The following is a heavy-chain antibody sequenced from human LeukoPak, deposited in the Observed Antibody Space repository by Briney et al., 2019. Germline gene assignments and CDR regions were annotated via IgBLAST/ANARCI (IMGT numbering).Heavy chain of an antibody. V-gene: IGHV1-18*04. CDR2: ISAYNGNT. D-gene: IGHD3-10*01. Sequence: ASVKVSCKASGYIFKDYYIHWMRQAPGQGLEWMGWISAYNGNTNYAQKLQGRVTMTTDTSTSTAYMELRSLRSDDTAVYYCARSGELLWFGELSSDAFDIWGQGTMVTVSS. J-gene: IGHJ3*02. CDR1: GYIFKDYY. CDR3: ARSGELLWFGELSSDAFDI.